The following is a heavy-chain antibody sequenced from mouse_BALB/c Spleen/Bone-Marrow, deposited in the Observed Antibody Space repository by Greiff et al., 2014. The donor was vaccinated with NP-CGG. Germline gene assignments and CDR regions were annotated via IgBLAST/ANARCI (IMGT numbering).Heavy chain of an antibody. CDR3: ARWEYYAMDY. J-gene: IGHJ4*01. CDR1: GFNIKDTY. V-gene: IGHV14-3*02. Sequence: VQLQQSGAQLVKPGASVKLSCTASGFNIKDTYMHWVKQRPEQGLEWIGRIDPANGNTKYDPKFQGKATITADTSSNTAYLQLSSLTSEDTAVYYCARWEYYAMDYWGQGTSVTVSS. CDR2: IDPANGNT. D-gene: IGHD4-1*01.